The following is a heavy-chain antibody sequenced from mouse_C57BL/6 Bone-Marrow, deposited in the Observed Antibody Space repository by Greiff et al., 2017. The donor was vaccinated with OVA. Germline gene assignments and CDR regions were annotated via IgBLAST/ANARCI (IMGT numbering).Heavy chain of an antibody. J-gene: IGHJ2*01. CDR1: GFTFSSYG. Sequence: EVQRVESGGDLVKPGGSLKLSCAASGFTFSSYGMSWVRQTPDKRLEWVATISSGGSYTYYPDSVKGRFTISRDNAKNTLYLQMSSLKSEDTAMYYCAGRLGGDYFDYWGQGTTLTVSS. CDR3: AGRLGGDYFDY. V-gene: IGHV5-6*01. CDR2: ISSGGSYT. D-gene: IGHD3-1*01.